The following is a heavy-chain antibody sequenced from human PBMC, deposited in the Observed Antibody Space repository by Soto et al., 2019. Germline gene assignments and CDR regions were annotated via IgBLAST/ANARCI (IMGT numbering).Heavy chain of an antibody. V-gene: IGHV4-61*01. CDR1: GGSVSSGSYY. D-gene: IGHD1-26*01. CDR2: IYYSGGT. CDR3: ARASGSYYEYYFDY. J-gene: IGHJ4*02. Sequence: ETLSLTCTVSGGSVSSGSYYWSWIRQPPGMGLEWIGYIYYSGGTNYNPSLKSRVTISVDTSKNQFSLKLSSVTAADTAVYYCARASGSYYEYYFDYWGQGTLVTVSS.